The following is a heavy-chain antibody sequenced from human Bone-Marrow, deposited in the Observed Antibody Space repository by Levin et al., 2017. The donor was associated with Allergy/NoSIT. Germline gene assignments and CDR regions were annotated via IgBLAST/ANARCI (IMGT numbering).Heavy chain of an antibody. CDR1: GGSISSGDYY. CDR3: ATMIQGVDAFDI. Sequence: LRLSCTVSGGSISSGDYYWNWIRQHPGKGLEWIGYIYYSGTTYYNPSLKSRVTISEDTSQNQFSLRLDSVTAADTAVYFCATMIQGVDAFDIWGQGTMVTVSS. D-gene: IGHD3-10*01. CDR2: IYYSGTT. V-gene: IGHV4-30-4*08. J-gene: IGHJ3*02.